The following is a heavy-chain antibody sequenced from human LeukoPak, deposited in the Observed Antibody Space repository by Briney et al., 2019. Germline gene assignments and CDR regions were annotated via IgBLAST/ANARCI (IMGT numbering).Heavy chain of an antibody. Sequence: SETLSLTCTVSGGSNSSGDYYWSWIRQPAGKGLEWIGRIQTGGSTNYSPSLKSRVTMSVDTSKNQFSLKLSSVTAADTAVYYCAREGYCTGTSCSYYYYYYMDVWGKGTTVTVSS. CDR1: GGSNSSGDYY. CDR3: AREGYCTGTSCSYYYYYYMDV. J-gene: IGHJ6*03. V-gene: IGHV4-61*02. CDR2: IQTGGST. D-gene: IGHD2-2*01.